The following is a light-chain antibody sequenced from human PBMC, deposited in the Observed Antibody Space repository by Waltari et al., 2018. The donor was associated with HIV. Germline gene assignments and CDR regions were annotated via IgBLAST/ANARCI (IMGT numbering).Light chain of an antibody. CDR1: TRDFAPFYF. V-gene: IGLV2-14*01. J-gene: IGLJ3*02. Sequence: HSALTQPASVSGSPGQSIPISCTGPTRDFAPFYFVSWYQQSPGRAPKLIIFEVYFRPSGVSQRFAGSKSGDTASLTISALRAEDEADYFCSSYSARGFVAFGGGTKVTVL. CDR2: EVY. CDR3: SSYSARGFVA.